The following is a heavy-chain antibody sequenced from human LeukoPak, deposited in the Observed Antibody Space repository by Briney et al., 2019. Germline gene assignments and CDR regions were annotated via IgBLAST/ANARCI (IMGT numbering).Heavy chain of an antibody. V-gene: IGHV3-74*01. J-gene: IGHJ6*02. CDR2: INSDGSIT. Sequence: GGSLRLSCAASGFTFTTYWMHWVRQAPGKGLVWVSHINSDGSITSYADSVKGRFTISRDNAKNTLYLQMNSLRAEDTAVYYCARDAVNTANAVWGQGTTVTVSS. D-gene: IGHD5-18*01. CDR1: GFTFTTYW. CDR3: ARDAVNTANAV.